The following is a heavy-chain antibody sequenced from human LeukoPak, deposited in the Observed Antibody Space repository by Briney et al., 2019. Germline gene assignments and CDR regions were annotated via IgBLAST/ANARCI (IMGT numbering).Heavy chain of an antibody. V-gene: IGHV3-74*01. J-gene: IGHJ6*02. CDR2: INSDGSIT. Sequence: GGSLRLSCAASGFTFTTYWMHWVRQAPGKGLVWVSHINSDGSITSYADSVKGRFTISRDNAKNTLYLQMNSLRAEDTAVYYCARDAVNTANAVWGQGTTVTVSS. D-gene: IGHD5-18*01. CDR1: GFTFTTYW. CDR3: ARDAVNTANAV.